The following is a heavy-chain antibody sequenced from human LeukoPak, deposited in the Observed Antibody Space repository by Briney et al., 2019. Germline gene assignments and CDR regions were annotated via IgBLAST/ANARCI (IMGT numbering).Heavy chain of an antibody. V-gene: IGHV4-34*01. Sequence: SETLSLTCAVYGGSFSGYYWSWIRQPPGKGLEWIGEINHSGSTNYNPSLKSRVTISVDTSKKQFSLKLSPVTAADTAVYYCARSPDILTGENFDYWGQGTLVTVSS. J-gene: IGHJ4*02. CDR2: INHSGST. D-gene: IGHD3-9*01. CDR3: ARSPDILTGENFDY. CDR1: GGSFSGYY.